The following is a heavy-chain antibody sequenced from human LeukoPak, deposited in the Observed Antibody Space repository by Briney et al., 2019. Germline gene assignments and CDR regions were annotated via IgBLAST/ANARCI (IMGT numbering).Heavy chain of an antibody. V-gene: IGHV3-7*01. CDR1: GFTFSNYW. D-gene: IGHD2-15*01. CDR3: XXXXXXXXVVRPXXXXXXX. Sequence: GGSLRLSCAASGFTFSNYWMSWVRQAPGKGLEWLANINQDGSEIYYVDSVKGRFTISRDNAKNSLYLQINSLRADDTAVHYXXXXXXXXXVVRPXXXXXXXWGRGTLVTXXS. J-gene: IGHJ2*01. CDR2: INQDGSEI.